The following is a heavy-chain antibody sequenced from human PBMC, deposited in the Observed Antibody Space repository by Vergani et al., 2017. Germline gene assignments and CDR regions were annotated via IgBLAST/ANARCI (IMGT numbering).Heavy chain of an antibody. V-gene: IGHV3-23*01. CDR2: ISGSGGST. Sequence: EVQLLESGGGLVQPGGSLRLSCAASGFTFSSYAMSWVRQAPGKGLEWVSAISGSGGSTYYADSVKGRFTSSRDNSKNTLYLQMNSLRAEDTAVYYCAKDRGPYNWNYSYWGQGTLVTVSS. CDR3: AKDRGPYNWNYSY. J-gene: IGHJ4*02. CDR1: GFTFSSYA. D-gene: IGHD1-7*01.